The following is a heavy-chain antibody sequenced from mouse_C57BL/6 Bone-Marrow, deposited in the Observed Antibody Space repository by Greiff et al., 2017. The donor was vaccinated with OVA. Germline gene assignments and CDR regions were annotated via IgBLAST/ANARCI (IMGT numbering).Heavy chain of an antibody. CDR3: VRHGDDGYYGWYFDV. CDR1: GFSFNTYA. D-gene: IGHD2-3*01. V-gene: IGHV10-1*01. CDR2: IRSKSNNYAT. Sequence: EVKLVESGGGLVQPKGSLKLSCAASGFSFNTYAMNWVRQAPGTGLEWVARIRSKSNNYATYYADSVKDRFTISRDDSESMLYLQMNNLKTEDTAMYYCVRHGDDGYYGWYFDVWGTGTTVTVSS. J-gene: IGHJ1*03.